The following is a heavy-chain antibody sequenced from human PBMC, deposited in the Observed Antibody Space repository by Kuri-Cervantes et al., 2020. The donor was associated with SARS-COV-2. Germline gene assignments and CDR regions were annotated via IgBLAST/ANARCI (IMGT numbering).Heavy chain of an antibody. CDR1: GGSISSSSYY. Sequence: SETLSLTCTVSGGSISSSSYYWGWIRQPPGKGLEWIGSIYYSGSTCYNPSLKSRVSISVDTSKNQFSLKLSSVTAADTAVYYCASSYYAFWSGYSDWFDPWGQGTLVTVSS. CDR2: IYYSGST. J-gene: IGHJ5*02. D-gene: IGHD3-3*01. CDR3: ASSYYAFWSGYSDWFDP. V-gene: IGHV4-39*01.